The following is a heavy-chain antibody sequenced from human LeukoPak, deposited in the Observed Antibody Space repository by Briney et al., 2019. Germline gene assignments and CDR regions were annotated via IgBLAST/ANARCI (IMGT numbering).Heavy chain of an antibody. J-gene: IGHJ4*02. V-gene: IGHV3-23*01. CDR1: GFTFSSYA. CDR2: ISGGGGTT. Sequence: GGSLRLSCAASGFTFSSYAMSWVRQAPGKGLEWVSGISGGGGTTYYADSVKGRFTISRDNSKNTLYLQMNSLRAEDTAVYFCAKSADIVVVVAAYADYWGQGALVTVSS. D-gene: IGHD2-15*01. CDR3: AKSADIVVVVAAYADY.